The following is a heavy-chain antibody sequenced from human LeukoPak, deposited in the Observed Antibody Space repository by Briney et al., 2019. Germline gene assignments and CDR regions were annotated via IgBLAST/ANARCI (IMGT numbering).Heavy chain of an antibody. CDR1: GGSFSGYY. CDR3: ARSAAAQDY. CDR2: INHSGST. Sequence: KPSETLSLTCAVYGGSFSGYYWSWIRQPPGKGLEWIGEINHSGSTNYNPSLKSRVTISVDTSKNQFSLKLSSVTAADTAVYYCARSAAAQDYWGQGTLVTVSS. V-gene: IGHV4-34*01. J-gene: IGHJ4*02. D-gene: IGHD6-13*01.